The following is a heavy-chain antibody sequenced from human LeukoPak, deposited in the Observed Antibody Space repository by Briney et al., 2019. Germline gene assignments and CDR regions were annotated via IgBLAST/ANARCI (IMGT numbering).Heavy chain of an antibody. D-gene: IGHD3-10*01. V-gene: IGHV5-10-1*01. CDR1: GYSLGSYW. CDR3: ARSVSYGSGSYSLY. Sequence: GESLKISCKASGYSLGSYWISGVRQMPGKGLEYMGRIDPSDSYTNFSPSFQGHVTISADKSISTAYLQWSSLKASDTAMYYCARSVSYGSGSYSLYWGQGTLVTVSS. J-gene: IGHJ4*02. CDR2: IDPSDSYT.